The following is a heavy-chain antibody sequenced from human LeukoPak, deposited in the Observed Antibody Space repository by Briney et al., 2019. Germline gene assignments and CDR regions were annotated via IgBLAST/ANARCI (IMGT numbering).Heavy chain of an antibody. D-gene: IGHD3-22*01. Sequence: ASVKVSCKASGYTFTSYDINWVRQATGQGLEWMGWMNRNSGNTGYAQKFQGRVTMTRNTSISTAYMELSSLRSEDTAVYYCARGTYYYDSSGYYGFGDYWGQGTLVTVS. CDR1: GYTFTSYD. CDR2: MNRNSGNT. J-gene: IGHJ4*02. V-gene: IGHV1-8*01. CDR3: ARGTYYYDSSGYYGFGDY.